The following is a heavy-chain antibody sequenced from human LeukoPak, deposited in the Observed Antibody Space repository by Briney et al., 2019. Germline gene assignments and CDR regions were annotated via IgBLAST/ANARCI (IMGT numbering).Heavy chain of an antibody. D-gene: IGHD4-17*01. J-gene: IGHJ5*02. CDR3: ARVMTTVTTTWFDP. CDR2: IYSGGST. CDR1: GFTVSSNY. V-gene: IGHV3-66*02. Sequence: GVLRLSFAASGFTVSSNYMSWVRPAPGKGLEWVSVIYSGGSTYYADSVKGRFTISRDNSKNTLYLQMNSLRAEDTAVYYCARVMTTVTTTWFDPWGQGTLVTVSS.